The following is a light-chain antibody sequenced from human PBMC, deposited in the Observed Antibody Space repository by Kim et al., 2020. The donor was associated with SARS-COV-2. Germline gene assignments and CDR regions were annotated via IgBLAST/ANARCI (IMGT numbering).Light chain of an antibody. V-gene: IGKV3-20*01. CDR2: GAS. Sequence: PGEIATLSCRARQSLRSEYLAWDQQTSGQPPWLLIFGASSRAAGIPDRFSGSGSGTDFTLTISRLEPEDIAVYYCQQYTRSPPAYSSAQGTSLEI. J-gene: IGKJ2*01. CDR3: QQYTRSPPAYS. CDR1: QSLRSEY.